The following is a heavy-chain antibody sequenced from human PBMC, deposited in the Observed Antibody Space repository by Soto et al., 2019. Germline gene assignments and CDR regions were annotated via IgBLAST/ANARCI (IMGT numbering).Heavy chain of an antibody. Sequence: SETLSLTCTVSGGSISSSSYYWGWIRQPPGKGLEWIGSIYYSGSTYYNPSLKSRVTISVDTSKNQFSLKLSSVTAADTAVYCCARDHRCPVDLWLVCSEFDPWGQGTLVTVSS. CDR3: ARDHRCPVDLWLVCSEFDP. CDR1: GGSISSSSYY. J-gene: IGHJ5*02. V-gene: IGHV4-39*07. CDR2: IYYSGST. D-gene: IGHD6-19*01.